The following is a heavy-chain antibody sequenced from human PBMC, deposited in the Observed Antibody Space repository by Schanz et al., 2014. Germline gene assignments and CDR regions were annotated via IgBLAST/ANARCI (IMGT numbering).Heavy chain of an antibody. CDR2: VYHSGNT. CDR1: SGSFSGYY. CDR3: ARQMAGSGKQTLTFFDY. Sequence: QVQLQQWGAGLLKPSETLSLSCAVYSGSFSGYYWSWIRQPPGKGLEGIGEVYHSGNTNYSPSLKSRVTVSVTKSKNHFTLKLTFGTAADTAVYYCARQMAGSGKQTLTFFDYWGQGTLVTVSS. D-gene: IGHD3-10*01. J-gene: IGHJ4*02. V-gene: IGHV4-34*01.